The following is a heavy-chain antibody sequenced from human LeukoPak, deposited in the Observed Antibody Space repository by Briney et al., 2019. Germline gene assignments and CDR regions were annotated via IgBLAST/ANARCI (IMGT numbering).Heavy chain of an antibody. Sequence: GASVRVSSKASGYKFSSYGITWVRQARGQGLEWMGWTTAYNGNTRIAEKFQARVTLTTDTATDTAFMELGSLRFDDTAVYYCARVLRLGEVSLGFWGQGTLVTVSS. CDR1: GYKFSSYG. J-gene: IGHJ4*02. D-gene: IGHD3-16*02. CDR3: ARVLRLGEVSLGF. CDR2: TTAYNGNT. V-gene: IGHV1-18*01.